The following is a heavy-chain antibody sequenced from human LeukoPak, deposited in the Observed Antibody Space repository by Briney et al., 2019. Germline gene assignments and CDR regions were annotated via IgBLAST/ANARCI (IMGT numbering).Heavy chain of an antibody. CDR1: GCAFDDFA. J-gene: IGHJ4*02. Sequence: PGGSLRLSCTTSGCAFDDFAMSWVRQPAGKGLEWVGFIRRRAYGGAAEYAASVKGRFIISRDDSKGIAYLQMNSLKTEDTAVYYCSRNGLVDFDYWGQGSRVIVSP. CDR2: IRRRAYGGAA. CDR3: SRNGLVDFDY. V-gene: IGHV3-49*04.